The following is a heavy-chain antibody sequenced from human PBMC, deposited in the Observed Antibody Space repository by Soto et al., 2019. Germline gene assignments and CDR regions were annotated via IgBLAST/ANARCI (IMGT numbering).Heavy chain of an antibody. CDR1: GGTFSSYS. CDR2: IIPIFGTA. D-gene: IGHD3-10*01. J-gene: IGHJ3*02. Sequence: SVEVSCKASGGTFSSYSISWVLQAPGQGLEWMGGIIPIFGTANYAQKFQGRVTITADESTSTAYMELSSLRSEDTAVYYCARDPTRREVLWFGEFPAAFDIWGQGTMVTVSS. V-gene: IGHV1-69*13. CDR3: ARDPTRREVLWFGEFPAAFDI.